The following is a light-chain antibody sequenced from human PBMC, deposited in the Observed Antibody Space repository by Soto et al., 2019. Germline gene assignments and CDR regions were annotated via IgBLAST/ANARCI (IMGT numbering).Light chain of an antibody. V-gene: IGKV1-5*01. CDR1: QTISSW. J-gene: IGKJ5*01. Sequence: DIQMTQSPSTLSGSVGDRFTITFRASQTISSWLAWYQQKPGKAPKVLIYDASRLETGVPSRFSGSGSGTHFSLAISSLQPEDIATYYCQQYDSLPITFGQGTRLEN. CDR3: QQYDSLPIT. CDR2: DAS.